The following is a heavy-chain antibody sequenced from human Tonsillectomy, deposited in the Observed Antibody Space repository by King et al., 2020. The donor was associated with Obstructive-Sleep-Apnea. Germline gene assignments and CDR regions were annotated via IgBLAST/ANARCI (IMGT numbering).Heavy chain of an antibody. CDR2: ISPYNGNT. V-gene: IGHV1-18*04. CDR1: GYTFTSYG. CDR3: AMASTGWYNY. D-gene: IGHD6-19*01. J-gene: IGHJ4*02. Sequence: VQLVESGAEVKKPGASVKVSCKASGYTFTSYGITWVRQAPGQGLELMGWISPYNGNTHYAQKFQGRFTMTTDTPSSTAYLELWSLRSDDTALYYCAMASTGWYNYWGQGTLVTVSP.